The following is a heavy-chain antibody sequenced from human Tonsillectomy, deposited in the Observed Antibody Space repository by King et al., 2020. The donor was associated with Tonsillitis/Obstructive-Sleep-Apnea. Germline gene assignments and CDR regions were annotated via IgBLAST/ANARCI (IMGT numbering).Heavy chain of an antibody. CDR1: GGSISSCNW. CDR2: IFYWGST. V-gene: IGHV4-4*02. CDR3: ARDRTGGDAFDI. D-gene: IGHD7-27*01. Sequence: QLQESGPGLVKPSGTLSLTCAVSGGSISSCNWGSWVRQPPGKGLEWIGEIFYWGSTNYNPSLKSRVTISVDNSKNPFSLKPSSVDAADTAVYYCARDRTGGDAFDIWGQGTMVTVSS. J-gene: IGHJ3*02.